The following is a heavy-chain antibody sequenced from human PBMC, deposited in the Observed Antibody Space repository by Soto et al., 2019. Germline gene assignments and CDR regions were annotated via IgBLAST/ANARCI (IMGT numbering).Heavy chain of an antibody. D-gene: IGHD6-6*01. CDR1: GFTFSSYA. CDR3: AKARIAARGRYGMDV. Sequence: HPGGSLRLSCAASGFTFSSYAMSWVRQAPGKGLEWVSAISGSGGSTYYADSVKGRFTISRDNSKNTLYLQMNSLRAEDTAVYYCAKARIAARGRYGMDVWGQGTTVTVSS. CDR2: ISGSGGST. J-gene: IGHJ6*02. V-gene: IGHV3-23*01.